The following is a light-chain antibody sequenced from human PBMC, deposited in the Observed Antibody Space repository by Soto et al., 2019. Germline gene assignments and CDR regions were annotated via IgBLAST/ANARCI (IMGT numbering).Light chain of an antibody. CDR3: AAWDDGVGGPA. J-gene: IGLJ2*01. CDR2: RNN. V-gene: IGLV1-47*01. CDR1: NSNIGNKY. Sequence: QSALTQPPSASGTPGQRVTISCSGSNSNIGNKYVYWYQQLPGTAPKLVMYRNNHRPSGVPGRFSGSKSGTSASLAISGLRSEDEADYYCAAWDDGVGGPAFGGGTKVTVL.